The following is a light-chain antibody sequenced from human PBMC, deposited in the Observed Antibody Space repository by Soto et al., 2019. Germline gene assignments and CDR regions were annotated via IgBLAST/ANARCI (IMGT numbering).Light chain of an antibody. V-gene: IGKV1-12*01. CDR1: QNVSTW. Sequence: DIQIPQSPSSVSASVGDRVTVTCRASQNVSTWLTWYQQTPGKAPNLLIYGASTLQRGVPSRFSGSGSWTEFTLTISSLQPEDFAIYFCQQGSRFPFTFGPGTKVDTK. CDR2: GAS. J-gene: IGKJ3*01. CDR3: QQGSRFPFT.